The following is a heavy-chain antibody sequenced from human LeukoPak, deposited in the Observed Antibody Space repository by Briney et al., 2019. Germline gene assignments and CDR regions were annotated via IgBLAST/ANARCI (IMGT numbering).Heavy chain of an antibody. CDR2: ISYDGSNK. D-gene: IGHD3-22*01. CDR3: AKGITMIVVVIPGMDV. J-gene: IGHJ6*02. Sequence: GGSLRLSCAASGFTFSSYGMHWVRQAPGKGLEGVAVISYDGSNKYYADSVKGRFTISRDNSKNTLYLQMNSLRAEDTAVYYCAKGITMIVVVIPGMDVWGQGTTVTVSS. V-gene: IGHV3-30*18. CDR1: GFTFSSYG.